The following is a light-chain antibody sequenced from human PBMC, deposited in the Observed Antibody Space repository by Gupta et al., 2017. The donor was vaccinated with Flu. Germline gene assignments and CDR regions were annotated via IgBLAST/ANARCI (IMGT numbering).Light chain of an antibody. CDR2: QGR. CDR1: KLGEKY. Sequence: SSELTQPPSVSVSLSQTASITCSGDKLGEKYVSWNQQKPGQSPVLVIDQGRKRPSGIPERCSGSNSGNTATLTISGNQAMDEEDYYCQAWDSKVVFGGGTKLTVL. CDR3: QAWDSKVV. J-gene: IGLJ3*02. V-gene: IGLV3-1*01.